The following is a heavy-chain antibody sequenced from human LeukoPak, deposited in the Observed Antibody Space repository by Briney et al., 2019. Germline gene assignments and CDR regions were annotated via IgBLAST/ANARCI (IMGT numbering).Heavy chain of an antibody. CDR2: IKSKIDGGTT. CDR3: TTGPAENFDY. D-gene: IGHD6-19*01. CDR1: GFSFSNAW. V-gene: IGHV3-15*01. Sequence: PGGSLRLSCAASGFSFSNAWMTWVRQAPGKGLEWVSRIKSKIDGGTTTYAAPVNGRFIISRDDSKDTLYLQMNSLKIEDTAVYYCTTGPAENFDYWGQGTLVTVSS. J-gene: IGHJ4*02.